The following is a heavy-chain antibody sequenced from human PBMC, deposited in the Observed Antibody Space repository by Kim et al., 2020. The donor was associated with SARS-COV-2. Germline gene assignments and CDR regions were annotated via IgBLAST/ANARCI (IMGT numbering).Heavy chain of an antibody. V-gene: IGHV4-34*01. CDR1: GGSFSGYY. CDR2: INHSGST. D-gene: IGHD3-16*01. CDR3: ARGLRGPFIQGGFDY. Sequence: SETLSLTCAVYGGSFSGYYWSWIRQPPGKGLEWIGEINHSGSTNYNPSLKSRVTISVDTSKNQFSLKLSSVTAADTAVYYCARGLRGPFIQGGFDYWGQG. J-gene: IGHJ4*02.